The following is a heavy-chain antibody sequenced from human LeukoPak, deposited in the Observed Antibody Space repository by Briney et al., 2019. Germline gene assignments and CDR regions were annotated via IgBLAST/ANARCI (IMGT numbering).Heavy chain of an antibody. V-gene: IGHV4-39*01. CDR1: GGSISNSNYY. CDR2: IYYSGST. D-gene: IGHD2-8*02. CDR3: ARRHAIYCTDTTCLDWFDP. Sequence: SETLSLTCTVSGGSISNSNYYWGWIRQPPGKGLEWIASIYYSGSTYYNPSLKSRVTISVDTSKNQFSLKLSSVSAADTAVYYCARRHAIYCTDTTCLDWFDPWGQGTLVTVSS. J-gene: IGHJ5*02.